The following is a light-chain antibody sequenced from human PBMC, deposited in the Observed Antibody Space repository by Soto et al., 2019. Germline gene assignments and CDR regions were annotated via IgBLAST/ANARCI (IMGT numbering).Light chain of an antibody. J-gene: IGLJ1*01. CDR2: RNN. V-gene: IGLV1-47*01. Sequence: QSVLTQPPSASGTPGQRVTISCSGSSSNIGSNYVYWYQQLPGTAPKLLIYRNNQRPSGVPDRFSGSKSGTSASLDISGLRSEDEADYYCAAWDDSGYVFGTGTKVTVL. CDR3: AAWDDSGYV. CDR1: SSNIGSNY.